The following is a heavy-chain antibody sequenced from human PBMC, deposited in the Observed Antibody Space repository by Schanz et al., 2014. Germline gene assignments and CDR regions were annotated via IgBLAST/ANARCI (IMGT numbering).Heavy chain of an antibody. CDR1: GFTFSSYA. J-gene: IGHJ4*02. CDR3: TADLWFGAVWGVW. V-gene: IGHV3-23*01. Sequence: EVQLLESGGGLVQPGGSLRLSCAASGFTFSSYAMSWVRQAPGKGLEWVSAISGGGGTTYYADSVKGRFTISRDNSKNTLYLQMNSLRAEATAVYYCTADLWFGAVWGVWWGQGTLVTVSS. CDR2: ISGGGGTT. D-gene: IGHD3-10*01.